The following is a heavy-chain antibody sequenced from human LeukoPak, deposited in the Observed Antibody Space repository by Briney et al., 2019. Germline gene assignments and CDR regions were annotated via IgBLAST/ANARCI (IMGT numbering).Heavy chain of an antibody. V-gene: IGHV3-23*01. J-gene: IGHJ4*02. CDR2: ICGSGGST. CDR3: AKVSGSYYGEFDSYQRDFDY. Sequence: GGSLRLSCAASGFTFSSYAMNWVRQAPGKGLEWVSAICGSGGSTYYADSVKSRFTISRDNSKNTLYLQMNSLRAEDTAVYYCAKVSGSYYGEFDSYQRDFDYWGQGTLVTVSS. D-gene: IGHD1-26*01. CDR1: GFTFSSYA.